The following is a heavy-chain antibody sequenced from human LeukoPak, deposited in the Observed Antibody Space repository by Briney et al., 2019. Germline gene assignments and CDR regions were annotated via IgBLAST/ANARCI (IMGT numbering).Heavy chain of an antibody. CDR1: GGTISSYY. J-gene: IGHJ4*02. CDR3: ARQMAVAGDFDY. CDR2: IFYTGSS. Sequence: SETLSLTCTVSGGTISSYYWNWIRQPPGKGLEWIASIFYTGSSRYNPSLKTRVTISVDTSKNQLFLKLSSVTAADTAVYCCARQMAVAGDFDYWGQGTLVSVSS. D-gene: IGHD6-19*01. V-gene: IGHV4-59*08.